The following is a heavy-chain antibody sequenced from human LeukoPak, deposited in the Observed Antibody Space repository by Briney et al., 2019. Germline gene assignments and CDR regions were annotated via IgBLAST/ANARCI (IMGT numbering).Heavy chain of an antibody. CDR2: INWNGGST. D-gene: IGHD6-13*01. Sequence: GGSLRLSCAASGFTFDDYGMSWVRQAPGKGLEWVSGINWNGGSTGYADSVKGRFTISRVNAKNSLYLQMSSLRAEDTALYYCARGTLKAAATDFDYWGQGTLVTVSS. J-gene: IGHJ4*02. V-gene: IGHV3-20*04. CDR1: GFTFDDYG. CDR3: ARGTLKAAATDFDY.